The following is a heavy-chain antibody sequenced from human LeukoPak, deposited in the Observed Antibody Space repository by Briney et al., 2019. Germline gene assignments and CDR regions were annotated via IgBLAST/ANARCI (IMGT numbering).Heavy chain of an antibody. V-gene: IGHV4-34*01. CDR2: INHSGST. CDR3: ARHIFNSPFDY. Sequence: PSETLSLTCAVYGGSFSGYYWSWIRQPPGKGLEWIGEINHSGSTNYNPSLKSRVTISVDTSKNQFSLKLSSVTAADTAVYYCARHIFNSPFDYWGQGTLVTVSS. CDR1: GGSFSGYY. J-gene: IGHJ4*02. D-gene: IGHD2-21*01.